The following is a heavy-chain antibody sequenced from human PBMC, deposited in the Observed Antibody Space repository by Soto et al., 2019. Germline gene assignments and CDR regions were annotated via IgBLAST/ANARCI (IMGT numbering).Heavy chain of an antibody. J-gene: IGHJ6*02. CDR2: ISAYNGNT. Sequence: ASVKVSCKASGYTFTSYDINWVRQAPGQGLEWMGWISAYNGNTNYAQKLQGRVTMTTDTSTSTAYMELRSLRSDDTAVYYCARRYSSSLYYYYGMDVWGQGTTVTVSS. CDR3: ARRYSSSLYYYYGMDV. D-gene: IGHD6-6*01. CDR1: GYTFTSYD. V-gene: IGHV1-18*01.